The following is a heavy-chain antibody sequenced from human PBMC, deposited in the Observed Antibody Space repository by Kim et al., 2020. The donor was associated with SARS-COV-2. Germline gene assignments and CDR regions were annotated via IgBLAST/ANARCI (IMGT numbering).Heavy chain of an antibody. Sequence: SETLSLTCAVYGGSFSGYYWSWIRQPPGKGLEWIGEINHSGSTNYNPSLKSRVTISVDTSKNQFSLKLSSVTAADTAVYYCARGRLAMEPDDYWGQGTLVTVSS. CDR2: INHSGST. J-gene: IGHJ4*02. CDR3: ARGRLAMEPDDY. CDR1: GGSFSGYY. D-gene: IGHD5-18*01. V-gene: IGHV4-34*01.